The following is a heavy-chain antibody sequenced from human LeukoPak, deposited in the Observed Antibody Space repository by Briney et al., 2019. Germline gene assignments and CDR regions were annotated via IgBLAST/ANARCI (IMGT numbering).Heavy chain of an antibody. CDR3: ARDGAAARLGYFQH. J-gene: IGHJ1*01. D-gene: IGHD6-13*01. Sequence: PSETLSLTCTVSGGSISSYYWSWIRQPPGKGLEWIGYIYYSGSTNYNPSLKSRVTISVDTSKNQFSLKLSSVTAADTAVYYCARDGAAARLGYFQHWGQGTLVTVSS. CDR2: IYYSGST. V-gene: IGHV4-59*01. CDR1: GGSISSYY.